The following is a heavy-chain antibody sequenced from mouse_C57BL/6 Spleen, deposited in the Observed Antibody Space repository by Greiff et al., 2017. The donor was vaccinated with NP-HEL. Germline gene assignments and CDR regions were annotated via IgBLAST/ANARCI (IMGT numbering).Heavy chain of an antibody. D-gene: IGHD2-4*01. J-gene: IGHJ1*03. Sequence: DVQLQESGPGMVKPSQSLSLTCTVTGYSITSGYDWHWIRHFPGNKLEWMGYISYSGSTNYNPSLKSRISITHDTSKNHFFLKLNSVTTEDTATYYCARGDDYDWNFDVWGTGTTVTVSS. V-gene: IGHV3-1*01. CDR3: ARGDDYDWNFDV. CDR2: ISYSGST. CDR1: GYSITSGYD.